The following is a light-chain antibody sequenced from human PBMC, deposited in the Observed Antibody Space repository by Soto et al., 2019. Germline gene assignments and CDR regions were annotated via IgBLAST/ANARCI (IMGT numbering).Light chain of an antibody. CDR3: MQALQTPGA. Sequence: DIVMTQSPLSLPVTPGEPASISCRSIQSLLHSNGYNYLDWYLQKPGQSPQLLIYLGSNRATGVTDRCSGTGSGTAFTLNISRVEAEDVGVYYCMQALQTPGAFGQGTKLEIK. V-gene: IGKV2-28*01. CDR2: LGS. CDR1: QSLLHSNGYNY. J-gene: IGKJ2*01.